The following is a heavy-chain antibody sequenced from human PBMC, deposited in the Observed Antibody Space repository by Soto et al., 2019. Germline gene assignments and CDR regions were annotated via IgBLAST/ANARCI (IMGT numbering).Heavy chain of an antibody. J-gene: IGHJ4*02. Sequence: QVQLVESGGGVVQPERSLRLSCAASGFTFSRQAMHWVRQAPGRGLEWVAVIWYHGIDKYYADSVKGRFTISRDNSKNKVYLQMHSLRGEDTAVYYCATGFLGLCTGGNCPLDYWGQGTLVTVSS. CDR1: GFTFSRQA. D-gene: IGHD2-15*01. CDR2: IWYHGIDK. CDR3: ATGFLGLCTGGNCPLDY. V-gene: IGHV3-33*01.